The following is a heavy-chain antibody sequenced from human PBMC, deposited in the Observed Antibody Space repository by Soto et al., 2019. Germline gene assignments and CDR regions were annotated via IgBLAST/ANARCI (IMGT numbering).Heavy chain of an antibody. Sequence: SETLSLTCAVYGGSFSGYYWNWIRQPPGKGLEWIGEINHSGSTNYNPSLKSRVTISVDTSKNQFSLKLSSVTAADTAVYYCASSSQSTVPTFDYWGQGTLVTVSS. CDR2: INHSGST. CDR1: GGSFSGYY. V-gene: IGHV4-34*01. J-gene: IGHJ4*02. CDR3: ASSSQSTVPTFDY. D-gene: IGHD4-17*01.